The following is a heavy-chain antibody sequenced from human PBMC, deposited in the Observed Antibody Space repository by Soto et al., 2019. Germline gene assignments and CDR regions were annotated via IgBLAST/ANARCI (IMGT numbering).Heavy chain of an antibody. CDR2: IKSKIDGGTT. D-gene: IGHD3-22*01. V-gene: IGHV3-15*07. CDR3: TTDSYSTMILVRFDY. CDR1: GFTFTNAW. J-gene: IGHJ4*01. Sequence: GGSLRLSCAASGFTFTNAWINWVRQAPGKGLEWVGRIKSKIDGGTTDFAAPVKGRFAISRDDSQNMVYLQMTSLKIEDTAVYFCTTDSYSTMILVRFDYWGHGTLVTVSS.